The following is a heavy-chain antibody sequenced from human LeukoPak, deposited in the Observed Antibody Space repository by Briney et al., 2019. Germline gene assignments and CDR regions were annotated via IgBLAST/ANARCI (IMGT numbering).Heavy chain of an antibody. CDR1: EFSVGSNY. D-gene: IGHD6-19*01. CDR3: ARLRGATVAHNWFDP. CDR2: MNHSGSA. J-gene: IGHJ5*02. V-gene: IGHV4-34*01. Sequence: GSLRLSCAASEFSVGSNYMTWIRQPPGKGLEWIGEMNHSGSANYNPSLKSRVTIPVDTSKNQCSLRLSSVTAADTAVYYCARLRGATVAHNWFDPWGQGTLVTVSS.